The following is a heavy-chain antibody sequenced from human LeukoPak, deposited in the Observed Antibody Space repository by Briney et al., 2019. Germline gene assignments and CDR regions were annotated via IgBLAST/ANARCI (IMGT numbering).Heavy chain of an antibody. CDR3: AKDRRAGSYDY. CDR2: ISGSGGNT. D-gene: IGHD3-10*01. CDR1: GFTFSRNG. Sequence: GGSMRLSCAASGFTFSRNGMTWVRQAQGKWLEWVSAISGSGGNTYYADSVKGRFTNSRDNSKNTLYLQMNSLRAEDTAVYYCAKDRRAGSYDYWGQGTLVTVSS. V-gene: IGHV3-23*01. J-gene: IGHJ4*02.